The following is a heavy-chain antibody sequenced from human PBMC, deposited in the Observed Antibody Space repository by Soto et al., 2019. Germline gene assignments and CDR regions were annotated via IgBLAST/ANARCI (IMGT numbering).Heavy chain of an antibody. CDR1: GGTFSRYA. V-gene: IGHV1-69*06. J-gene: IGHJ5*02. CDR3: ASTLAAHAGNFFDR. CDR2: IIPIFGTE. Sequence: SVKVSCKASGGTFSRYAISWVRQAPGQGLEWMGGIIPIFGTENYAQKFQGRVTITADKSTSTAYMNLISLRSEDTAVYYCASTLAAHAGNFFDRWGQGTLVTVSS. D-gene: IGHD6-6*01.